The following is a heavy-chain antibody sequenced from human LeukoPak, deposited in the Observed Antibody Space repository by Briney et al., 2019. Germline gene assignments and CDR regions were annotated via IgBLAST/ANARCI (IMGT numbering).Heavy chain of an antibody. CDR2: IWYDGSNK. V-gene: IGHV3-33*08. CDR1: GFTFSSYG. CDR3: ARDARAYGYSMLDY. J-gene: IGHJ4*02. Sequence: PGGSLRLSCAASGFTFSSYGMHWVRQAPGKGLEWLAVIWYDGSNKYYADSVKGRFTISRDNSKNTLYLQMNSLRAEDTAVYYCARDARAYGYSMLDYWGQGTLVTVSS. D-gene: IGHD5-18*01.